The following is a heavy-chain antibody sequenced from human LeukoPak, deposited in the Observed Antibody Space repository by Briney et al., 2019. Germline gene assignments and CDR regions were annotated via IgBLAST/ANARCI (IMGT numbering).Heavy chain of an antibody. CDR1: GYSFTSYW. CDR3: GSGWEGYSSSSY. D-gene: IGHD6-6*01. J-gene: IGHJ4*02. CDR2: IYPGDSDT. Sequence: GESLKISCKGSGYSFTSYWSGWVRQVPGKGLEWRGIIYPGDSDTRYSPSFQGQVTISADKAISTAYLEWRSLNASDSAMYYCGSGWEGYSSSSYWRQGTLVTVSS. V-gene: IGHV5-51*01.